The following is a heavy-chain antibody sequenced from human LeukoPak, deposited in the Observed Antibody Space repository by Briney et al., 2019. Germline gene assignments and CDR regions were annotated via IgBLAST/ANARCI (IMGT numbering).Heavy chain of an antibody. J-gene: IGHJ5*02. CDR2: ISGSSSYI. D-gene: IGHD6-19*01. Sequence: GGSLRLSCAASGFTFSSYSMNWVRQAPGKGLEWVSSISGSSSYIYYADSVKGRFTISRDNAKNSLYLQMNSLRAEDTAVYYCARDLVALAVAGTGWFDPWGQGTLVTVSS. V-gene: IGHV3-21*01. CDR3: ARDLVALAVAGTGWFDP. CDR1: GFTFSSYS.